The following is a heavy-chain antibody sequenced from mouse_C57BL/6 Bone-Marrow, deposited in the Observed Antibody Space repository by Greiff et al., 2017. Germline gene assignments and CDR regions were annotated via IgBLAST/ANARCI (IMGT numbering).Heavy chain of an antibody. V-gene: IGHV1-55*01. J-gene: IGHJ3*01. CDR2: IYPGSGST. CDR1: GYTFTSYW. D-gene: IGHD1-1*01. Sequence: QVQLQQPGAELVKPGASVKMSCKASGYTFTSYWITWVKQRPGQGLEWIGDIYPGSGSTNYNEKFKSKATLTVDTSSSTAYMQLSSLTSEDSAVYDCARRATVVSPAWFAYWGQGTLVTVSA. CDR3: ARRATVVSPAWFAY.